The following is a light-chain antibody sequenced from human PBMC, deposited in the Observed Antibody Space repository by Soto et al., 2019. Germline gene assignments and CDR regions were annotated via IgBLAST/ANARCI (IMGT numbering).Light chain of an antibody. CDR2: KAS. J-gene: IGKJ1*01. CDR3: QQYNSYPWT. CDR1: QSISDW. Sequence: DIQMTQSPSTLSASVGDRVTITCRASQSISDWLAWYQQKPGKAPKLLVYKASSLQSGVPSRFSGSRSGTEFTLTISSLRPDDFATYYCQQYNSYPWTFGQGTKVDIK. V-gene: IGKV1-5*03.